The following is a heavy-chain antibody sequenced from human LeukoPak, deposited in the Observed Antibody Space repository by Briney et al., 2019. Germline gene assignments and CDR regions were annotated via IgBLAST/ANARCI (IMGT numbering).Heavy chain of an antibody. V-gene: IGHV4-39*07. CDR2: IYYSGST. Sequence: SETLSLTCTVSGGSISSSSYYWGWIRQPPGKGLEWIGSIYYSGSTYYNPSLKSRVTISVDTSKNQFSLKLSSVTAADTAVYYCAGGSGSYGRPFDYWGQGTLVTVSS. CDR3: AGGSGSYGRPFDY. J-gene: IGHJ4*02. CDR1: GGSISSSSYY. D-gene: IGHD3-10*01.